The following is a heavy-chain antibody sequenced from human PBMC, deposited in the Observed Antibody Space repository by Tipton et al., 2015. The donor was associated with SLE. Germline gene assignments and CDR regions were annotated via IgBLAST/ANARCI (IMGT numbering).Heavy chain of an antibody. CDR3: VRSPYYDFWSGYYPGFDY. CDR1: GGSFSGYY. CDR2: INHSGSI. V-gene: IGHV4-34*01. J-gene: IGHJ4*02. Sequence: GLVKPSETLSLTCAVYGGSFSGYYWSWIRQPPGKGLEWIGEINHSGSINYKPSLKNRVTISVDTSKNQFSLKLSSVTAADTAVYYCVRSPYYDFWSGYYPGFDYGGQGTLVTVSS. D-gene: IGHD3-3*01.